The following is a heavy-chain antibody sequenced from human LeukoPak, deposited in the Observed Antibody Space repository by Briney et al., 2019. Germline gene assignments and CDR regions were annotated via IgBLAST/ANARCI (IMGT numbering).Heavy chain of an antibody. CDR3: ARGSYYYDSSGPDY. J-gene: IGHJ4*02. Sequence: QSGRSLRPSCAASGFTFSSYVMHWVRQAPGKGLEWVAVISYDGSNKYYADSVKGRFTISRDNSKNTLYLQMNSLRAEDTAVYYCARGSYYYDSSGPDYWGQGTLVTVSS. V-gene: IGHV3-30*04. CDR1: GFTFSSYV. CDR2: ISYDGSNK. D-gene: IGHD3-22*01.